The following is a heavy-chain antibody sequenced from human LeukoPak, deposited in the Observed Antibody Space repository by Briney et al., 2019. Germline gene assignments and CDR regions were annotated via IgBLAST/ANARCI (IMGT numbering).Heavy chain of an antibody. CDR2: VFDSGRT. V-gene: IGHV4-59*11. J-gene: IGHJ4*02. CDR1: GGSMTTHH. D-gene: IGHD5-18*01. CDR3: TTIKRGDIFGYFDL. Sequence: SETLSLTCTVSGGSMTTHHWNWIRQTPGKGLEWIGYVFDSGRTKVNPSLKSRVTLSADTSKNQLSLRLSSVTAADTAMYYCTTIKRGDIFGYFDLWGQGILVTVSS.